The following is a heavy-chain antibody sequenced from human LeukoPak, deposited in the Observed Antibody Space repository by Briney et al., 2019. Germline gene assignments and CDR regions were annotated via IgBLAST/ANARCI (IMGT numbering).Heavy chain of an antibody. CDR2: ISYDGRNQ. CDR1: GFAFTTYG. CDR3: VKDRTINGRSSPFDS. V-gene: IGHV3-30*18. J-gene: IGHJ4*02. D-gene: IGHD1-26*01. Sequence: GGSLRLSCAASGFAFTTYGMHWVRQAPLKGLEWVAAISYDGRNQNYADSVKGRFTIFRDNSQNTLYLQMNSLRAEDTALYYCVKDRTINGRSSPFDSWGQGTLVTASS.